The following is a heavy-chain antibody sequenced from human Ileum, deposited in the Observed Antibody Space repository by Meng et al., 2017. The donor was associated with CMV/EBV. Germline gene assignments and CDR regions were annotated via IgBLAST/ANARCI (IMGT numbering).Heavy chain of an antibody. V-gene: IGHV4-30-4*08. J-gene: IGHJ4*02. CDR2: IYYSGST. Sequence: EADPGLGKPSHPLSLTCTVSGGSISSGDYYWSWLRQPPGKGLEWIGYIYYSGSTYYNPSLKSRVTISVDTSKNQFSLKLSSVTAADTAVYYCARERRYYGSGSYYTAHWGQGTLVTVSS. CDR3: ARERRYYGSGSYYTAH. D-gene: IGHD3-10*01. CDR1: GGSISSGDYY.